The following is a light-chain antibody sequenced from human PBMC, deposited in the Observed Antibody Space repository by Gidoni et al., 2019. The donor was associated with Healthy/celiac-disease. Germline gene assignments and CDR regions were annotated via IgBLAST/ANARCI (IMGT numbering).Light chain of an antibody. CDR1: SSDVGGYKY. Sequence: QSALPQPASVSRSPGKSITISCTGTSSDVGGYKYVSWYQQHPGKAPKLMIYEVSNRPAGVSNRFSGSKSGNTDSLTISGLQDEDEADYYCSSYTSSSTPVVFGGGTKLTVL. CDR2: EVS. CDR3: SSYTSSSTPVV. J-gene: IGLJ2*01. V-gene: IGLV2-14*01.